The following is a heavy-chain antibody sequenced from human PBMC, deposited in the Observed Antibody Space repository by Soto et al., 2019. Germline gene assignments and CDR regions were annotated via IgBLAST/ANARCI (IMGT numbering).Heavy chain of an antibody. V-gene: IGHV3-23*01. CDR3: ARRLFLASTETEPFDY. Sequence: EVQLLESGGGLVQPGGSLVLSCAASRFTFSSYAMSWVRQAPGKGLEWVSSISGGGNDAYYADSVKGRFTISRDNSQNTLYLQMSSLRADDTAVYYCARRLFLASTETEPFDYWGQGALVTVSS. D-gene: IGHD3-3*02. J-gene: IGHJ4*02. CDR1: RFTFSSYA. CDR2: ISGGGNDA.